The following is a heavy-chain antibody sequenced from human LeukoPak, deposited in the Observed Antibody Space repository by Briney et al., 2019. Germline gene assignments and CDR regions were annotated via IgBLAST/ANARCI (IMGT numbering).Heavy chain of an antibody. Sequence: PGGSLRLSCAASGFTFSSAWMSWVRQAPGKGLEWVGRIKRKIDGGTTDYAAPVKGRFTISRDDSKNTLYLQMNSLKTEDTAVYYCTTDAGCSSTGCYVGYRYWGQGTLVTVSS. CDR1: GFTFSSAW. CDR3: TTDAGCSSTGCYVGYRY. J-gene: IGHJ4*02. CDR2: IKRKIDGGTT. V-gene: IGHV3-15*01. D-gene: IGHD2-2*01.